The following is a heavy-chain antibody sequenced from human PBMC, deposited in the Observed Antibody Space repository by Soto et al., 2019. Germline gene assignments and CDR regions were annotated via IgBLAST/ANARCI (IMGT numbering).Heavy chain of an antibody. CDR2: IYWDDDK. J-gene: IGHJ6*02. CDR3: VQSRCGGDCLQSYSSHSYYGLDV. CDR1: GLSLTTTGVG. V-gene: IGHV2-5*02. D-gene: IGHD2-21*02. Sequence: QITLKESGPTLVKPTQTLTLTCTFSGLSLTTTGVGVGWIRQPPGKALGWLALIYWDDDKRYRPSLKSTLTIPTDTPKNQVVLTMTNMDPVDTATYYCVQSRCGGDCLQSYSSHSYYGLDVWGQGTTVTVSS.